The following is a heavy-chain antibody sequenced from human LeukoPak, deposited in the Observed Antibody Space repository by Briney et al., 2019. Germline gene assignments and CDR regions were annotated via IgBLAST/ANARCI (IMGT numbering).Heavy chain of an antibody. V-gene: IGHV1-2*02. CDR1: GYTFTGYY. J-gene: IGHJ4*02. Sequence: ASVKVSCKASGYTFTGYYMHWVRQTPGQGLEWMGWINPNSGGTNYAQKFQGRVTMTRDTSISTAYMELSRLRSDDTAVYYCARGVGNYVLFDYWGQGTLVTVSS. D-gene: IGHD1-7*01. CDR3: ARGVGNYVLFDY. CDR2: INPNSGGT.